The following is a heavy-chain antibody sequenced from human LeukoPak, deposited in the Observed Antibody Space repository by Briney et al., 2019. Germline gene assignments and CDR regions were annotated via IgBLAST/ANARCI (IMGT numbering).Heavy chain of an antibody. CDR3: AKAGLGAGYYFDY. J-gene: IGHJ4*02. D-gene: IGHD3-16*01. Sequence: GGSLRLSCAASGFTFSTYGMHWVRQVPGKGLEWVAVISYDGSNKYYADSVKGRFTISRDNSKNPLYLQMNSLRAEDTAVYYCAKAGLGAGYYFDYWGQGTLVTVSS. CDR1: GFTFSTYG. CDR2: ISYDGSNK. V-gene: IGHV3-30*18.